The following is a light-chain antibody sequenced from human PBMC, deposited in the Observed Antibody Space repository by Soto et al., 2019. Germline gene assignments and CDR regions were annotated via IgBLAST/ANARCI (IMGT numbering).Light chain of an antibody. V-gene: IGLV2-14*01. Sequence: QSALTQPASVSGSPGQSITISCTGSNSNIGRYDHVSWYQHHPGRAPNLLISEDTKRPSGISDRFSGSKSGYTASLTISGLQAEDEADYYCNSHTSGDFRVFGTGTKVTVL. J-gene: IGLJ1*01. CDR1: NSNIGRYDH. CDR3: NSHTSGDFRV. CDR2: EDT.